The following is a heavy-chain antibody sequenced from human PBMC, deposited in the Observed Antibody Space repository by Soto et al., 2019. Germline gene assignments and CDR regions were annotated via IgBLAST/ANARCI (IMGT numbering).Heavy chain of an antibody. D-gene: IGHD5-12*01. V-gene: IGHV4-39*01. CDR3: AXXVEMATIRANWFDP. Sequence: SETLSLTCTVSGGSISSSSYYWGWIRQPPGKGLEWIGSIYYSGSTYYNXXXXXXXXXXXXXXXNQFSLKLSSVTAADTAVYYXAXXVEMATIRANWFDPWGQGTLVTVSS. CDR1: GGSISSSSYY. J-gene: IGHJ5*02. CDR2: IYYSGST.